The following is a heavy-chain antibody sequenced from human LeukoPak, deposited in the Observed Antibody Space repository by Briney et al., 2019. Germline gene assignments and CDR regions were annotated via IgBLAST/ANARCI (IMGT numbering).Heavy chain of an antibody. CDR1: GFTFSSYG. Sequence: RGSLRLSCAASGFTFSSYGMHWVRQAPGKGLEWVAVIWYDGSNNYDADSVKGRFTISRDNSKNTLYLQMSSLRAEDTAVYYCARASYDSSGYGAFDIWGQGTKVTVS. D-gene: IGHD3-22*01. J-gene: IGHJ3*02. CDR2: IWYDGSNN. CDR3: ARASYDSSGYGAFDI. V-gene: IGHV3-33*01.